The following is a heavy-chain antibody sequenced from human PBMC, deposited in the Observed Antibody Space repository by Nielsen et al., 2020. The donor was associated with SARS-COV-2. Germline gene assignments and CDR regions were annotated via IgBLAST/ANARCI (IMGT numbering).Heavy chain of an antibody. CDR2: INHSGST. D-gene: IGHD2-2*02. J-gene: IGHJ6*03. Sequence: WIRQPPGKGLEWIGEINHSGSTNYNPSLKSRVTISVDKSKSQFSLRLRSVTAADTAVYYCARRNIVVVPAPVLGLGPFYSSYYVDVWGKGTMVTVSS. CDR3: ARRNIVVVPAPVLGLGPFYSSYYVDV. V-gene: IGHV4-34*01.